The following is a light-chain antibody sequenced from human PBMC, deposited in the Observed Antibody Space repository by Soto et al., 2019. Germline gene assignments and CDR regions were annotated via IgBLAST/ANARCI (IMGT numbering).Light chain of an antibody. V-gene: IGLV1-44*01. CDR3: ATWDDNVYV. J-gene: IGLJ1*01. CDR2: TNS. CDR1: SPTVGPNP. Sequence: QSVLTQPPSASGTPGQTVSISCSISSPTVGPNPVSWYQQLPGTAPKLLIYTNSQRPLGVPVRFSGSKSGTSASLAISGLQSEDEGDYYCATWDDNVYVFGTGTKLTVL.